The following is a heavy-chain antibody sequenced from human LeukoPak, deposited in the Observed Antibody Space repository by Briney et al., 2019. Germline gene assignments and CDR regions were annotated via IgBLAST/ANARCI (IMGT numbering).Heavy chain of an antibody. V-gene: IGHV3-30*02. J-gene: IGHJ4*02. D-gene: IGHD3-3*01. Sequence: GRFTISRDNSKNTLYLQMNSLRAEDTAVYYCAKDLVHYDFWSGYYGSIDYWGQGTQVTVSS. CDR3: AKDLVHYDFWSGYYGSIDY.